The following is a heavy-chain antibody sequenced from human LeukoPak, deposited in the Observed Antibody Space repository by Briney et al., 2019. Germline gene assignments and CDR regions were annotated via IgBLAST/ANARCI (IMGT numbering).Heavy chain of an antibody. CDR3: ARDGLDTAMVTPPYGMDV. V-gene: IGHV1-2*04. D-gene: IGHD5-18*01. CDR2: INPNSGGT. Sequence: ASVKVSCKASGYTFTGYYMHWVRQAPGQGLEWMGWINPNSGGTNYAQKFQGWVTMTRDTSISTAYMELSRLRSDDTAVYYCARDGLDTAMVTPPYGMDVWGQGTTVTVSS. J-gene: IGHJ6*02. CDR1: GYTFTGYY.